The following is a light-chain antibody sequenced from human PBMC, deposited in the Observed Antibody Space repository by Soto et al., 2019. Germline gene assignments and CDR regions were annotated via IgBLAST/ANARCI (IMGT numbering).Light chain of an antibody. CDR2: GNS. CDR3: QSYDSSLSGYV. CDR1: SANIGAGYD. V-gene: IGLV1-40*01. Sequence: QSVLTQPPSVSGAPGQRVTISCTGSSANIGAGYDVHWYQPLPGTAPKLLIYGNSNRPSGVPDRFSGSKSGTSASLAITGLQAEDEADYYCQSYDSSLSGYVFXTGTKVTVL. J-gene: IGLJ1*01.